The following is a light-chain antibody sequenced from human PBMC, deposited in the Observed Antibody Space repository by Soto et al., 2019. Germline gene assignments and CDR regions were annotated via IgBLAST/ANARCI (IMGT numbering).Light chain of an antibody. CDR3: QQYYSTPNT. J-gene: IGKJ2*01. CDR1: QSVLYSSNNKNY. V-gene: IGKV4-1*01. Sequence: DIVMTQSPDSLAVSLGERATINCKSSQSVLYSSNNKNYLAWYQQKPGQPPKLLIYWASTRESGVPDRFSGSGSGTDFTLTISSRQAEDVAVYYCQQYYSTPNTFGQGTKLEIQ. CDR2: WAS.